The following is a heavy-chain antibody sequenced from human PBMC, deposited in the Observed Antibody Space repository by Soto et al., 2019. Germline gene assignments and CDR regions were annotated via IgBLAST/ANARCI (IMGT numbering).Heavy chain of an antibody. CDR1: GGSISSYY. D-gene: IGHD3-10*01. J-gene: IGHJ5*02. CDR3: ARKAEARGQWFDP. Sequence: SETLSLTCTVSGGSISSYYWGWIRQPPGKGLEWIGSIYYSGSTYYNPSLKSRVTISVDTSKNQLSLKLSSVTAADTAVYYCARKAEARGQWFDPWCQGTLVTVS. CDR2: IYYSGST. V-gene: IGHV4-39*01.